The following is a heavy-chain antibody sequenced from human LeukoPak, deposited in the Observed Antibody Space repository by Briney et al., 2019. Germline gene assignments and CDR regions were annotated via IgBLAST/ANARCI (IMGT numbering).Heavy chain of an antibody. D-gene: IGHD6-19*01. CDR3: ARDSLAVAGRFDY. V-gene: IGHV1-69*04. CDR1: GYTFTSYA. Sequence: GASVKVSCKASGYTFTSYAISWVRQAPGQGLEWMGRIIPILGIANYAQKFQGRVTITADKSTSTAYMELSSLRSEDTAVYYCARDSLAVAGRFDYWGQGTLVTVSS. CDR2: IIPILGIA. J-gene: IGHJ4*02.